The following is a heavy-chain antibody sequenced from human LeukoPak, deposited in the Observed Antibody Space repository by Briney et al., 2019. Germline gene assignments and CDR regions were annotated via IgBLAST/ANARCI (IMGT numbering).Heavy chain of an antibody. Sequence: SETLSLTCTVSGGSISCYYWSWIRRPPGKGLEWIGYIYYSGSTNYNPSLKSRVTISVDTSKNQFSLKLSSVTAADTAVYYCARGVLGIVVVPAAMRYYYYMDVWGKGTTVTVSS. CDR3: ARGVLGIVVVPAAMRYYYYMDV. D-gene: IGHD2-2*01. CDR1: GGSISCYY. V-gene: IGHV4-59*08. CDR2: IYYSGST. J-gene: IGHJ6*03.